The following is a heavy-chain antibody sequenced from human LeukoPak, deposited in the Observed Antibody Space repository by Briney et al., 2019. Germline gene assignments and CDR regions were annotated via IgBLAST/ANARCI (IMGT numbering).Heavy chain of an antibody. D-gene: IGHD5-18*01. Sequence: SETLSLTCTVSGGSISSSSYYWGWIRQPPGKGLEWIGSIYYSGSTYYNPSLKSRVTISVDTSKNQFSLKLSSVTAADTAVYYCAREAGDIAMDPGKFDPWGQGTLVTVSS. CDR1: GGSISSSSYY. CDR3: AREAGDIAMDPGKFDP. CDR2: IYYSGST. V-gene: IGHV4-39*07. J-gene: IGHJ5*02.